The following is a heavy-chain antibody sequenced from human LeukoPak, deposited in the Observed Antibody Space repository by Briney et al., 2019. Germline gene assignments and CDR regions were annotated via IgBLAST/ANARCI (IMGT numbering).Heavy chain of an antibody. J-gene: IGHJ4*02. V-gene: IGHV3-48*03. CDR3: ARVTTTGTTRIDF. Sequence: GGSLRLSCAASGFTFSNYEMNWVRQAPGKGLEWVSYISSSGTTIYYADSVKGRFTISRDYTKKSLYLQMNSLRAEDTAVYYCARVTTTGTTRIDFWGQGTLVTVSS. CDR1: GFTFSNYE. CDR2: ISSSGTTI. D-gene: IGHD1-14*01.